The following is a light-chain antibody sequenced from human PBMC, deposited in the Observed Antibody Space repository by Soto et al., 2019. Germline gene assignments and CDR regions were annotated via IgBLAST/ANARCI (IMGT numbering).Light chain of an antibody. V-gene: IGLV1-40*01. CDR3: QSFDSSLGAYV. CDR2: GNT. Sequence: QSVLTQPPSVSGAPGLRVTISCTGSSSNIGAGFDVHWYQQLPGTAPKLLIFGNTNRPSGVPDRFSGSKSGTSTSLAITGLQAEDEADYYCQSFDSSLGAYVFGTGTKVTVL. CDR1: SSNIGAGFD. J-gene: IGLJ1*01.